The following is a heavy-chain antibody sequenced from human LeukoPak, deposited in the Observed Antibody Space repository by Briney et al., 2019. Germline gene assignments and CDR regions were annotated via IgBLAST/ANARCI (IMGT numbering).Heavy chain of an antibody. J-gene: IGHJ6*02. V-gene: IGHV1-18*01. CDR3: ARVQNLVGATFRYYYYYGMDV. CDR2: ISAYNGNT. Sequence: GASVKVSCKASGYTFTSYGISWVRQAPGQGLEWMGWISAYNGNTNYAQKLQGRVTMTTDTSTSTAYMELRSLRSADTAVYYCARVQNLVGATFRYYYYYGMDVWGQGTTVTVSS. CDR1: GYTFTSYG. D-gene: IGHD1-26*01.